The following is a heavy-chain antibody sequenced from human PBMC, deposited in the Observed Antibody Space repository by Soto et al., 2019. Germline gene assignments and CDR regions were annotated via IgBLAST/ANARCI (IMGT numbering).Heavy chain of an antibody. CDR3: ARDTSIAARRFDY. D-gene: IGHD6-6*01. CDR2: IYHSGST. CDR1: GGSISSSNW. J-gene: IGHJ4*02. Sequence: SETLSLTCAVSGGSISSSNWWSWVRQPPGKGLEWIGEIYHSGSTNYNPSLKRRVTISVDKSKNQFSLKLSSVTAADTAVYYCARDTSIAARRFDYWGQGTLVTVSS. V-gene: IGHV4-4*02.